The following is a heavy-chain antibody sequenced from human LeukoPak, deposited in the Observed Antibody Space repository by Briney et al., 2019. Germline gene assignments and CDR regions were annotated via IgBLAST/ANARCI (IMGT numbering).Heavy chain of an antibody. Sequence: GGSLRLSCAASGFTFSNYWMHWVRQAPGKGLVWVSSIKSNGRTTSYADSVKGRFTISRDNAKNTLYLQMNSLRVEDTAVYYCARVGRLDGYNGIVDNWGQGTLVTVSS. V-gene: IGHV3-74*01. CDR1: GFTFSNYW. CDR2: IKSNGRTT. D-gene: IGHD5-24*01. CDR3: ARVGRLDGYNGIVDN. J-gene: IGHJ4*02.